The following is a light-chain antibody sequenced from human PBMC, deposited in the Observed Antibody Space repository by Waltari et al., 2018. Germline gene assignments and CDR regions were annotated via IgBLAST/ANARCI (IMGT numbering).Light chain of an antibody. V-gene: IGLV2-8*01. J-gene: IGLJ2*01. CDR3: SSYAGSNKYVL. CDR2: EVT. Sequence: QSALTQPPSAYGSPGQSVTISCTGTSRDDGGSDSVSWSQQHPGKAPKLMIYEVTKRPSGVPDRFSGSKSGNTASLTVSGLQAEDEAGYYCSSYAGSNKYVLFGGGTKLTVL. CDR1: SRDDGGSDS.